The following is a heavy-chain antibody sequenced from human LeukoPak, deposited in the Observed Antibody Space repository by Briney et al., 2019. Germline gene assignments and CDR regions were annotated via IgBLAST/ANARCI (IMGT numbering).Heavy chain of an antibody. CDR2: ISGYNGDT. Sequence: GASVKVSCKASGYTFTHHGISWVRQAPGQGLEWMGWISGYNGDTIYAQKLQGRVTMTTDRSTTTAYVELRSLTSDDTAVYYCARDPPNTSGRYQYLDHWGRGTLVTVSS. J-gene: IGHJ2*01. D-gene: IGHD6-19*01. CDR1: GYTFTHHG. CDR3: ARDPPNTSGRYQYLDH. V-gene: IGHV1-18*01.